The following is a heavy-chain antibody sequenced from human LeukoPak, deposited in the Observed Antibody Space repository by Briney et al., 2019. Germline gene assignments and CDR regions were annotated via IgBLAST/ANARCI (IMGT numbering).Heavy chain of an antibody. Sequence: PGGSLRLSCAASGFTFSNYNMNWVRQAPGKGLEWVSYISSSSSTIHYAESVKGRFTISRDNARNSLYLQMNSLRAEDTAVYYCAREYSSSSYWGQGTLVTVSS. CDR2: ISSSSSTI. CDR1: GFTFSNYN. J-gene: IGHJ4*02. D-gene: IGHD6-6*01. V-gene: IGHV3-48*01. CDR3: AREYSSSSY.